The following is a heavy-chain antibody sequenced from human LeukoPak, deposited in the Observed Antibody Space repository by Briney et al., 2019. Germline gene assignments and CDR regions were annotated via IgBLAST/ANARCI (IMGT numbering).Heavy chain of an antibody. J-gene: IGHJ3*02. D-gene: IGHD3-16*01. V-gene: IGHV1-2*02. CDR1: GYTFTGYY. CDR3: ARDRRMITFGGVTLDAFDI. CDR2: INPNSGGT. Sequence: ASVKVSCKASGYTFTGYYMHWVRQAPGQGLEWMGWINPNSGGTNYAQKFQGRVTMTRDTSISTAYMELSRLRSDDTAVYYCARDRRMITFGGVTLDAFDIWAKGQWSPSLQ.